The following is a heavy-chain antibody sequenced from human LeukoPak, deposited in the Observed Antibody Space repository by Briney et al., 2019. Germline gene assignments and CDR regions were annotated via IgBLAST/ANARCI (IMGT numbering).Heavy chain of an antibody. V-gene: IGHV4-34*01. Sequence: SETLSLTCAVYGGSFSGYYWSWIRQPPGKGLEWIGEINHSGSTNYNPSLKSRVTISVDTSKNQFSLKLSSVTAADTAVYYCARGVDHPPSMIVVVIREAEAFDIWGQGTMVTVSS. CDR3: ARGVDHPPSMIVVVIREAEAFDI. D-gene: IGHD3-22*01. CDR1: GGSFSGYY. CDR2: INHSGST. J-gene: IGHJ3*02.